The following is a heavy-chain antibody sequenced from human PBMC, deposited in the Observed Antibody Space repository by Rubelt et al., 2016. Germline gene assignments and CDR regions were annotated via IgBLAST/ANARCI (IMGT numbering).Heavy chain of an antibody. CDR2: ISAYNGNT. V-gene: IGHV1-18*01. J-gene: IGHJ4*02. Sequence: ISAYNGNTNYAQKFQGRVTITRDTSASTAYMELSSLRSEDTAVYYCAREMTTVVTPSLVADYWGQGTLVTVSS. D-gene: IGHD4-23*01. CDR3: AREMTTVVTPSLVADY.